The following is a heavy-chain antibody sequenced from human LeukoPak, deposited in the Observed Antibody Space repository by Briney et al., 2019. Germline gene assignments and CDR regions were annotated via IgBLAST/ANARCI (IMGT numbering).Heavy chain of an antibody. CDR2: IIPIFGTA. Sequence: ASVKDSCKASGGTFSSYAISWVRQAPGQGLEWMGGIIPIFGTANYAQKFQGRVTITADESTSTAYIELTSLRSEDTAVYYCAETPYYYGSGSSLYYYGMDVWGKGTTVTVSS. D-gene: IGHD3-10*01. V-gene: IGHV1-69*01. CDR3: AETPYYYGSGSSLYYYGMDV. J-gene: IGHJ6*04. CDR1: GGTFSSYA.